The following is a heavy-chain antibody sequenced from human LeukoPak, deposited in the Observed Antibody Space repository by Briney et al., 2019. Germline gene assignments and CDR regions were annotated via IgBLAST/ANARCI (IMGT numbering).Heavy chain of an antibody. CDR2: ISSDGGAM. D-gene: IGHD7-27*01. V-gene: IGHV3-11*01. Sequence: GGSLRLSCAASGFTFRDYYMTWIRQAPGKGLEWVSSISSDGGAMYYADSVKGRFTVSRDNARNSLYLQMNSLSAEDTAVYFCARAALLTGGGYHFDSWGQGTLVTVSS. J-gene: IGHJ4*02. CDR1: GFTFRDYY. CDR3: ARAALLTGGGYHFDS.